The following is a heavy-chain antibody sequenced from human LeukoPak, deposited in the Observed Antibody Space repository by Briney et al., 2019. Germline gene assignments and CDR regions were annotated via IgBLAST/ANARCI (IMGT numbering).Heavy chain of an antibody. CDR3: VRGGIQVSGIDEIDY. V-gene: IGHV3-13*01. CDR2: VGISGDT. Sequence: AGSLRLSCAASGFTFRSYDMHWVRQVPGKGLEWVSAVGISGDTYYAGSVEGRFTISRENAKNSLYLQMNSLTAGDTAVYYCVRGGIQVSGIDEIDYWGQGTLVTVSS. D-gene: IGHD6-19*01. J-gene: IGHJ4*02. CDR1: GFTFRSYD.